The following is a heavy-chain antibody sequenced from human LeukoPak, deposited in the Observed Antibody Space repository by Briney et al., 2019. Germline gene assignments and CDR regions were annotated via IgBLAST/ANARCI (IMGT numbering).Heavy chain of an antibody. J-gene: IGHJ4*02. V-gene: IGHV3-7*01. CDR3: ARSPTYYDFWSGYKFIDY. CDR1: GFTFGTFW. CDR2: IKHDGSEQ. D-gene: IGHD3-3*01. Sequence: GGSLRLSCAVSGFTFGTFWMTWVRQAPGKGLEWVANIKHDGSEQYYVDSVKGRFTTSRDNPKNSLYLQLNSLRAEDTAIYYCARSPTYYDFWSGYKFIDYWGQGTLVTVSS.